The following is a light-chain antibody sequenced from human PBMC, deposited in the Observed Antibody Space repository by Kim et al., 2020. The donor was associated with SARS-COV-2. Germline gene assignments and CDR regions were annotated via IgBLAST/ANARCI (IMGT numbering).Light chain of an antibody. Sequence: PGQKITMSGSVGSSNIGNNHVSCYQQLLGTAHKRPIYDKQKRPSGIPDRFSGSKSGTSATQAITGLQTGDEADYYCGTWDSSLSAVFGTGTKVTVL. CDR1: SSNIGNNH. CDR2: DKQ. J-gene: IGLJ1*01. CDR3: GTWDSSLSAV. V-gene: IGLV1-51*01.